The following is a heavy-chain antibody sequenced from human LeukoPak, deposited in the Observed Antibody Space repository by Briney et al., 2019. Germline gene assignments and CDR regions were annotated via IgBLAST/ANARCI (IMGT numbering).Heavy chain of an antibody. CDR3: ARVVGCGGDCYSGISDY. Sequence: ASVKVSCKASGYTFTSYAMNWVRQAPGQGLEWMGWINTNTGNPTYAQGFTGRFVFSLETSVSTAYLQISSLKAEDTAVYYCARVVGCGGDCYSGISDYWGQGTLVTVSS. CDR2: INTNTGNP. D-gene: IGHD2-21*02. V-gene: IGHV7-4-1*02. CDR1: GYTFTSYA. J-gene: IGHJ4*02.